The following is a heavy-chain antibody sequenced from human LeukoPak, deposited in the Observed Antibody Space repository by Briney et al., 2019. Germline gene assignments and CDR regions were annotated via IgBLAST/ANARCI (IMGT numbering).Heavy chain of an antibody. CDR3: ARAALGIVGATGWFDY. V-gene: IGHV1-69*04. D-gene: IGHD1-26*01. Sequence: SVKVSCKAFGGTFSSYAISWVRQAPGQGLEWMGRIIPILGIANYAQKFQGRVTITADKSTSTAYMELSSLRSEDTAVYYCARAALGIVGATGWFDYWGQGTLVTVSS. CDR2: IIPILGIA. J-gene: IGHJ4*02. CDR1: GGTFSSYA.